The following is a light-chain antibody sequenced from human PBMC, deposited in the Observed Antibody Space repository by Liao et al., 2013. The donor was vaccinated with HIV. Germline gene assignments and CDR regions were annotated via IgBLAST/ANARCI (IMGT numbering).Light chain of an antibody. Sequence: SYVVTQPPSVSVSPGQTATITCSGDKLGEKYASWYQQKPGQSPVLVIYQDNKRPSGIPERFSGSYSGNTATLTITGTQTMDESDYFCQAWDSGAEVLFGGGTKLTVL. CDR3: QAWDSGAEVL. V-gene: IGLV3-1*01. J-gene: IGLJ2*01. CDR2: QDN. CDR1: KLGEKY.